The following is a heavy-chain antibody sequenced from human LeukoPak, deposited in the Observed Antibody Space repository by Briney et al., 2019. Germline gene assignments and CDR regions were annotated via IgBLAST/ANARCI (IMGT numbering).Heavy chain of an antibody. J-gene: IGHJ5*02. CDR2: IYYSGST. CDR3: ARGADTMIVVVTDNWFDP. V-gene: IGHV4-59*12. D-gene: IGHD3-22*01. CDR1: GGSISSYY. Sequence: SETLSLTCTVSGGSISSYYWSWIRQPPGKGLEWIGYIYYSGSTNYNPSLKSRVTISVDTSKNQFSLKLSSVTAADTAVYYCARGADTMIVVVTDNWFDPWGQGTLVTVSS.